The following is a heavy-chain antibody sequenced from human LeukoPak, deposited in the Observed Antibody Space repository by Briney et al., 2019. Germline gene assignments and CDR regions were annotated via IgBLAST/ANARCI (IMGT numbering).Heavy chain of an antibody. Sequence: PGGSLRLSCAASGFTFSGYAMSWVRQAPGKGLEWVSAISGSGGSTYYADSVKGRFTISRDNSKNTLYLQMNSLRAEDTAVYYCAKDGKRNTMIGYFDYWGQGTLVTVSS. J-gene: IGHJ4*02. CDR3: AKDGKRNTMIGYFDY. D-gene: IGHD3-22*01. CDR1: GFTFSGYA. CDR2: ISGSGGST. V-gene: IGHV3-23*01.